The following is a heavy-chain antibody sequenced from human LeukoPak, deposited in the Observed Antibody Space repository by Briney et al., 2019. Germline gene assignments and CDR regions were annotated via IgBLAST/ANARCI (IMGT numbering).Heavy chain of an antibody. J-gene: IGHJ6*03. CDR2: INSDGSST. Sequence: GGSLRLSCAASGFTFSSYWMHWVRQAPGKGLVWVSRINSDGSSTSYADSVKGRFTISRDNAKNTLYLQMNSLRAEDTAVYYCARLIVLRYFDWLLEEYMDVWGKGTTVTVSS. D-gene: IGHD3-9*01. CDR3: ARLIVLRYFDWLLEEYMDV. V-gene: IGHV3-74*01. CDR1: GFTFSSYW.